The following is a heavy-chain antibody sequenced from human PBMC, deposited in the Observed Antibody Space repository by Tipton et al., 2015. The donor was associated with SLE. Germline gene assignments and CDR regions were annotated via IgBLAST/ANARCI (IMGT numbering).Heavy chain of an antibody. CDR3: ALQYDSSGYYWF. J-gene: IGHJ4*02. CDR2: IYHSGST. D-gene: IGHD3-22*01. V-gene: IGHV4-38-2*01. Sequence: LRLSCAASGFTFSDYYMSWIRQSPGKGLEWIGTIYHSGSTWYNPSLKSRVTISVDKNQFSLKLTSVTAADTAVYYCALQYDSSGYYWFWGQGTLVTVSS. CDR1: GFTFSDYY.